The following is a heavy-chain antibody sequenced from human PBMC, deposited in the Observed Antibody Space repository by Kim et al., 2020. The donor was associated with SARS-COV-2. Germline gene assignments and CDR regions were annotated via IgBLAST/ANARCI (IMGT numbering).Heavy chain of an antibody. V-gene: IGHV3-7*01. Sequence: GGSLRLSCAASGFTFSFYWMSWVRQAPGKGLEWVASINQGGDGKYYVDSVKGRFTISRDNAENSLSLQMNSLRAEDTAIYYCARYCSGVTCDGQQSHFEYWGQGTLVTVSS. CDR1: GFTFSFYW. D-gene: IGHD2-15*01. CDR3: ARYCSGVTCDGQQSHFEY. J-gene: IGHJ4*02. CDR2: INQGGDGK.